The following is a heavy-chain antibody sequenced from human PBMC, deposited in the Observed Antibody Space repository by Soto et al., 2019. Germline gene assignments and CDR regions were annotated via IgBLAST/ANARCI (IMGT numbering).Heavy chain of an antibody. CDR1: DGSMNSDSSY. D-gene: IGHD3-22*01. CDR3: ARLGGYVSVGYYYLWDS. CDR2: INHSGST. J-gene: IGHJ4*02. Sequence: QLQLQESGPGLVKPSETLSLTCRVSDGSMNSDSSYWGWIRQPPGKGLEWIGVINHSGSTYHNLSLKRRVTMSVYASRNQFSLKLSSMTAADTAVYSCARLGGYVSVGYYYLWDSWGQGTLVTVSS. V-gene: IGHV4-39*01.